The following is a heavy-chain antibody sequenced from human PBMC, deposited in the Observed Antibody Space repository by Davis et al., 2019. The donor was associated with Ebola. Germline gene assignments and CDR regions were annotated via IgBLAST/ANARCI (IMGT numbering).Heavy chain of an antibody. Sequence: GESLKISCAASGFTFSSYSMNWVRQAPGKGLEWVSYISSSSSTIYYADSVKGRFTISRDNSKNTLYLQMNSLRAEDTAVYYCARDRCSGGSCYSSYDYWGQGTLVTVSS. D-gene: IGHD2-15*01. J-gene: IGHJ4*02. CDR1: GFTFSSYS. CDR3: ARDRCSGGSCYSSYDY. CDR2: ISSSSSTI. V-gene: IGHV3-48*01.